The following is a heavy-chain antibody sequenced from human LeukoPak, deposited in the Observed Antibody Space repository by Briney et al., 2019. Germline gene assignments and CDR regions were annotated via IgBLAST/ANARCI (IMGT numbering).Heavy chain of an antibody. Sequence: PGGSLRLSCAASGFTLRNYAMSWVRQAPGKGLEWVSSIGAGDKYTYYADSVKGRFTISRDNSKNTLYLQMNSLRAGDTAIYYCAKDLSGSPNADFDYWGQGTLVTVSS. D-gene: IGHD1-26*01. CDR2: IGAGDKYT. CDR1: GFTLRNYA. V-gene: IGHV3-23*01. CDR3: AKDLSGSPNADFDY. J-gene: IGHJ4*02.